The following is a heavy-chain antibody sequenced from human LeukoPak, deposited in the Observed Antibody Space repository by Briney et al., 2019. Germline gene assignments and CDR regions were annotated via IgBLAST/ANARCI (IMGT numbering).Heavy chain of an antibody. CDR2: IKVDGSET. CDR1: GFTFSRSW. J-gene: IGHJ4*02. D-gene: IGHD2-15*01. CDR3: SNSLNY. V-gene: IGHV3-7*01. Sequence: GGSLGLSCVDSGFTFSRSWMEWVRQAPGKGLEWVANIKVDGSETYYVDSAKGRFTISRDNAKSSLYLQMDSLRVEDTAIYYCSNSLNYWGQGTLVTVSS.